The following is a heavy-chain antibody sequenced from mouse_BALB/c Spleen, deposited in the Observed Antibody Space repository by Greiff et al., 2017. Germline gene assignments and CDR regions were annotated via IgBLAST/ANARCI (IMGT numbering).Heavy chain of an antibody. CDR3: ARGDYRYDGYFDY. CDR2: IWGDGST. CDR1: GFSLTGYG. Sequence: QVQLQQSGPGLVAPSQSLSITCTVSGFSLTGYGVNWVRQPPGKGLEWLGMIWGDGSTDYNSALKSRLSISKDNSKSQVFLKMNSLQTDDTARYYCARGDYRYDGYFDYWGQGTTLTVSS. D-gene: IGHD2-14*01. J-gene: IGHJ2*01. V-gene: IGHV2-6-7*01.